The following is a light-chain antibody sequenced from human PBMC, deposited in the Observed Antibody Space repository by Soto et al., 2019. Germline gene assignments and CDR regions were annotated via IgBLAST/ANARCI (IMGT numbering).Light chain of an antibody. V-gene: IGLV2-23*01. Sequence: QSVLTQPASVSGSPGQSITISCTGTSSDVGSYKLVSWYQQHPGRVPKILIYADSERPSGVSNRSSGSKSGNTASLTISGLQAEDEADYYCCSYAGSYTYVFGTGTKVTV. CDR1: SSDVGSYKL. CDR3: CSYAGSYTYV. J-gene: IGLJ1*01. CDR2: ADS.